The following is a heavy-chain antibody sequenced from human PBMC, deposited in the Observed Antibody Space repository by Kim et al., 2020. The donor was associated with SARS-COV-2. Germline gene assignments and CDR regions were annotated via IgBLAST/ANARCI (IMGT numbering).Heavy chain of an antibody. CDR3: ARVVIYSVGWDNY. D-gene: IGHD2-21*01. Sequence: GGSLRLSCAASGFNFSSNWMSWVRQAPGKGLEWVASIKQDGSEKYYVDSVKGRFTISRDNPKNSLYLQMNSLRAEDTAIYYCARVVIYSVGWDNYWGQGT. J-gene: IGHJ4*02. CDR1: GFNFSSNW. V-gene: IGHV3-7*01. CDR2: IKQDGSEK.